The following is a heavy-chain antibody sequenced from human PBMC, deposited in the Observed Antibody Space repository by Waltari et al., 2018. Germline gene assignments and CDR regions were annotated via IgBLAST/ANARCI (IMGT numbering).Heavy chain of an antibody. CDR2: INNDGSST. J-gene: IGHJ3*01. CDR1: GLPFGRPW. D-gene: IGHD2-15*01. CDR3: ARAGLLGAFDV. Sequence: VQLVDSGGALVQTGGLLRFSRSASGLPFGRPWIQWVRQCPGKGLMWVSRINNDGSSTVYADSVKGRFTISRDDAKNTVSLQMNNLSAEDTALYYCARAGLLGAFDVWGQGTMVTVSS. V-gene: IGHV3-74*03.